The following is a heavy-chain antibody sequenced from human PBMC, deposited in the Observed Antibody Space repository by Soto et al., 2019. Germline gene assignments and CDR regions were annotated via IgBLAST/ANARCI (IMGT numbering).Heavy chain of an antibody. D-gene: IGHD5-18*01. CDR2: IKQDGSEK. V-gene: IGHV3-7*01. CDR1: GFNFSSYG. CDR3: ARVDSYGPFDY. J-gene: IGHJ4*02. Sequence: GGSLRVSCAASGFNFSSYGMSWVRQDPGKGLEWVANIKQDGSEKYYVDSVKGRFTISRDNAKNSLYLQMNSLRAEDTAVYYCARVDSYGPFDYWGQGTLVTVSS.